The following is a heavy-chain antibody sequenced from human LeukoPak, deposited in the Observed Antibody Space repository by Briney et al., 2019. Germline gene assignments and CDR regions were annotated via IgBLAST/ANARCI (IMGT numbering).Heavy chain of an antibody. V-gene: IGHV1-2*02. CDR1: GYTFTGYY. Sequence: ASVKVSCKASGYTFTGYYMHWVRQAPGQGLEWMGWINPNSGGTNYAQKFQGRVTMTRDTSISTAYMELSRLRSDGTAVYYCARDGVAVAGSKFDYWGQGTLVTVSP. CDR3: ARDGVAVAGSKFDY. D-gene: IGHD6-19*01. CDR2: INPNSGGT. J-gene: IGHJ4*02.